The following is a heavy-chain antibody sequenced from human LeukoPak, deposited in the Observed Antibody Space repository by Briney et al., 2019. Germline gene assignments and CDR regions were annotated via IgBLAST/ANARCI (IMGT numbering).Heavy chain of an antibody. D-gene: IGHD3-10*01. CDR3: ARDLSQAQGVLDY. J-gene: IGHJ4*02. Sequence: PGGSLRLSCAASGFTFSDYYMSWIRQAPGKGLEWISYISNSGNTIKEADSVKGRFTISRDNAQNSLYLHMNSLRAEDTAVYYCARDLSQAQGVLDYWGQGTLVTVSS. CDR2: ISNSGNTI. CDR1: GFTFSDYY. V-gene: IGHV3-11*04.